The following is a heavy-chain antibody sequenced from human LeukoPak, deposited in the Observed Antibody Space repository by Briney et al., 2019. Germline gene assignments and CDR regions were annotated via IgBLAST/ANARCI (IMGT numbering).Heavy chain of an antibody. V-gene: IGHV3-21*04. J-gene: IGHJ4*02. D-gene: IGHD1-26*01. Sequence: GGSLRLSCAASGLTFSSYNMNWVRQAPGKGLEWVSSISYTGTYIYYADSVKGRFTVSRDNAQNSVYLQMNSLRVEDTAIYYCVRDRGTYRPIDYWGQGTLVTVSS. CDR1: GLTFSSYN. CDR2: ISYTGTYI. CDR3: VRDRGTYRPIDY.